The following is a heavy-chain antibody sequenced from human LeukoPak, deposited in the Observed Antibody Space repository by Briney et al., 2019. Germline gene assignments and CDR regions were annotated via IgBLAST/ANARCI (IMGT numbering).Heavy chain of an antibody. CDR3: ARDHSWGWEDY. V-gene: IGHV3-74*01. J-gene: IGHJ4*02. D-gene: IGHD7-27*01. CDR2: INSDGGTT. Sequence: GGSLRLSCAASGFTFSSYWMHWVRQPPGKGLVWVSRINSDGGTTSYADSVKGRFTISRDNAKNTLYLQMNSLRAEDTAVYYCARDHSWGWEDYWGQGTLVTVSS. CDR1: GFTFSSYW.